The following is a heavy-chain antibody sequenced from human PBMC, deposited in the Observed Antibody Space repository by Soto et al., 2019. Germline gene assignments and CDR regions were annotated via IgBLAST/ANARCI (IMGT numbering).Heavy chain of an antibody. J-gene: IGHJ4*02. CDR2: ISYDGSNK. CDR1: GFTFSSYG. V-gene: IGHV3-30*03. Sequence: PGGSLRLSCAASGFTFSSYGMHWVRQAPGKGLEWVAVISYDGSNKYYADSVKGRFTISRDDGHNSLFLQMDSLRAEDTALYYCARDTTRLERWGQGTLVTVSS. CDR3: ARDTTRLER. D-gene: IGHD1-1*01.